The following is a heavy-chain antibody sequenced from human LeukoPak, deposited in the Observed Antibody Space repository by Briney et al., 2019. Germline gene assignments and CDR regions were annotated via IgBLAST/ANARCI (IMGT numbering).Heavy chain of an antibody. Sequence: PSETLSLTCTVSGGSISSYYWSWIRQPPGKGLEWIGYIYYSGSTNYNPSLKSRVTISVDTSKNQFSLKLSSVTAADTAVYYCVRHYGPWGQGTLATVSS. J-gene: IGHJ5*02. CDR2: IYYSGST. CDR3: VRHYGP. CDR1: GGSISSYY. V-gene: IGHV4-59*01. D-gene: IGHD3-16*01.